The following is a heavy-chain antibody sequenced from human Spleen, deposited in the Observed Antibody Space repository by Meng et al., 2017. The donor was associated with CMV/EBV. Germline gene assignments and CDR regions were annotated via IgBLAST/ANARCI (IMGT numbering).Heavy chain of an antibody. D-gene: IGHD3-22*01. J-gene: IGHJ6*02. V-gene: IGHV3-21*01. Sequence: GGSLRLSCAASGLTFSSYGMSWVRQAPGKGLEWVSSISRSSNYIYYADSLKGRFTISRDNAKNSMYLQMNSLTAEDTAVYYCARDHDRSAYYGVGMDVWGQGTTVTVSS. CDR1: GLTFSSYG. CDR2: ISRSSNYI. CDR3: ARDHDRSAYYGVGMDV.